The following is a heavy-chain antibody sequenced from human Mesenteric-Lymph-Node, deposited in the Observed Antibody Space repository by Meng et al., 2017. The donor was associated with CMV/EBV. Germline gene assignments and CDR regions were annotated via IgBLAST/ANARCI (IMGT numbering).Heavy chain of an antibody. J-gene: IGHJ4*02. CDR3: ARIHYHYSGNYGNY. CDR2: INPASGDT. CDR1: GHNFTSYI. D-gene: IGHD3-10*01. V-gene: IGHV1-3*01. Sequence: KASGHNFTSYILPWLRKDVGQRLAWMGWINPASGDTKYSQKIQGRVTTSSDTSATTDYLELSSLTFEDTAVYYCARIHYHYSGNYGNYWGQGTLVTVSS.